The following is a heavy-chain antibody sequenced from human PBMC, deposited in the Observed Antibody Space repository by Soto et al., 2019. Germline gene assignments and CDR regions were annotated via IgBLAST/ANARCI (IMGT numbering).Heavy chain of an antibody. CDR3: ARVTTMIVAQGGMDV. J-gene: IGHJ6*02. V-gene: IGHV4-4*07. D-gene: IGHD3-22*01. CDR1: GGSISSYY. Sequence: XETLSLTCTVSGGSISSYYWSWIRQPAGKGLEWIGRIYTSGSTNYNPSLKSRVTMSVDTSKNQFSLKLSSVTAADTAVYYCARVTTMIVAQGGMDVSGQGTTVTVSS. CDR2: IYTSGST.